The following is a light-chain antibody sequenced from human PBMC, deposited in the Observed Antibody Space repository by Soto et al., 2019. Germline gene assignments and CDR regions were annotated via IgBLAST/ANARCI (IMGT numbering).Light chain of an antibody. J-gene: IGKJ2*01. V-gene: IGKV1-6*01. CDR3: QQYDNLPYT. Sequence: AIQMTQSPSSLSASVGDRVTITCRASQAIRNDLGWYQQKPGKAPNLLIFGASNLQVGVPVRFSASGSGTNFTLTISNLQPEDFATYYCQQYDNLPYTFGQGTKLEIK. CDR1: QAIRND. CDR2: GAS.